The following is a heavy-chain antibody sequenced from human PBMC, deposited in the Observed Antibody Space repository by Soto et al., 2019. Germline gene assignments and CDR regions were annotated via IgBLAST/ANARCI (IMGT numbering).Heavy chain of an antibody. CDR3: AREGFSGTYYVH. Sequence: QVPLVQSGAQVKKPGSSVRVSCKASGGTFYSYPISWMRLAPGQGPEWMGGIIPLSGTAKYAQRFQGRVTITADDSTSTVYMELTTLRFEDTAVYYCAREGFSGTYYVHWGQGTQLTVSS. CDR1: GGTFYSYP. J-gene: IGHJ4*02. D-gene: IGHD1-26*01. V-gene: IGHV1-69*01. CDR2: IIPLSGTA.